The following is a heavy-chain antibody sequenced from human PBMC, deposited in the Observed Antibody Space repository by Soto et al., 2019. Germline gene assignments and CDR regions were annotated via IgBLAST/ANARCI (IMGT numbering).Heavy chain of an antibody. D-gene: IGHD5-18*01. J-gene: IGHJ4*02. V-gene: IGHV3-74*01. Sequence: EVQLVESGGGLVQPGGSLRLSCAASGFNFSNYWMHWFRQAPGKGLVWVSRINTDGSGTTYADSVKGRFTMSRDNAKNTLYLQMNGLRAEDTAVYYCARGASGYSYGWGQGTLVTVSS. CDR1: GFNFSNYW. CDR3: ARGASGYSYG. CDR2: INTDGSGT.